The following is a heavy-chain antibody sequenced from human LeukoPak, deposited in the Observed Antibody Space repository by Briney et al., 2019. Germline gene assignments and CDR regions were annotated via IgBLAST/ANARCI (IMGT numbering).Heavy chain of an antibody. CDR3: ARDKVAYGDYVGVFDY. J-gene: IGHJ4*02. CDR2: IIPIFGTA. CDR1: GGTFSSYA. V-gene: IGHV1-69*13. Sequence: GASVKVTCKASGGTFSSYAISWVRQAPGQGLEWMGGIIPIFGTANYAQKFQGRVTITADESTSTAYMELSSLRSEDTAVYYCARDKVAYGDYVGVFDYWGQGTLVTVSS. D-gene: IGHD4-17*01.